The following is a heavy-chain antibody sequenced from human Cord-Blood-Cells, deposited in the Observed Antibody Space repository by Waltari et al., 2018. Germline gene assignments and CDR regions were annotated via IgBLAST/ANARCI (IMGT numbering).Heavy chain of an antibody. CDR1: GLTVSSTY. J-gene: IGHJ3*02. Sequence: EVQLVESGGGLIQPGGSLRRSCAASGLTVSSTYMDWVTPAPGEGLEWVSVIYSGGSTYYADSVKGRFTISRDNSKNTLYLQMNSLRAEDTAVYYCARDLFHSSSFAFDIWGQGTMVTVSS. V-gene: IGHV3-53*01. D-gene: IGHD6-6*01. CDR3: ARDLFHSSSFAFDI. CDR2: IYSGGST.